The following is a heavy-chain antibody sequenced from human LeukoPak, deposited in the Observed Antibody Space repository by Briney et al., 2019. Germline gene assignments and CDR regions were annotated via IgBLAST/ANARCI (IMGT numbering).Heavy chain of an antibody. CDR2: INPNSGGT. V-gene: IGHV1-2*02. CDR3: TSDTYYYDSTGLGHWFDP. Sequence: GASVKVSCKASGYTFTGYYMHWVRQAPGQGLEWMGWINPNSGGTNYAQKFQGRVTRTWDTSISTAYMELSSLRSDDTAVYYCTSDTYYYDSTGLGHWFDPWGQGTLVTVSS. J-gene: IGHJ5*02. D-gene: IGHD3-22*01. CDR1: GYTFTGYY.